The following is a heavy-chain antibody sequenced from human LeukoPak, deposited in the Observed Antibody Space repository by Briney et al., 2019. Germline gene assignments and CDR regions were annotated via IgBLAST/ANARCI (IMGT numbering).Heavy chain of an antibody. J-gene: IGHJ5*02. D-gene: IGHD4-23*01. V-gene: IGHV3-7*01. CDR3: AKDSLLTVVSPVAAS. Sequence: GGSLRLSCAASGFTFTTYWMSWVRQAPGKGLEWVANIKQDGSEKYYVDSVKGRFAISRDNAKNSLFLQMNTLSVEDTAVYYCAKDSLLTVVSPVAASWGQGIQVTVSS. CDR2: IKQDGSEK. CDR1: GFTFTTYW.